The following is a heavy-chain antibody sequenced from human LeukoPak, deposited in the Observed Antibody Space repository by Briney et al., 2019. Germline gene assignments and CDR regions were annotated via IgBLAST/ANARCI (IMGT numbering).Heavy chain of an antibody. Sequence: SETLSLTCTVSGGSISSYYWSWIRQPPGKGLEWIGYICYSGSTNYNPSLKSRVTISVDTSKNQFSLKLSSVTAADTAVYYCARARVAVLFDPWGQGTLVTVSS. CDR3: ARARVAVLFDP. CDR1: GGSISSYY. J-gene: IGHJ5*02. V-gene: IGHV4-59*01. CDR2: ICYSGST.